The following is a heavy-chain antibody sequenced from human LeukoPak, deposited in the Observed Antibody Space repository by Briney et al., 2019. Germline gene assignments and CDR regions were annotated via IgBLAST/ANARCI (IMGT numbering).Heavy chain of an antibody. V-gene: IGHV4-30-2*01. CDR1: GGSISSGGYY. Sequence: PSETLSLTCTVSGGSISSGGYYWSWIRQPPGKGLEWIGYIYHSGSTYYNPFLKSRVTISVDRSKNQFSLKLSSVTAADTAVYYCARVVAPYYDFWSGSVGFDPWGQGTLVTVSS. J-gene: IGHJ5*02. CDR3: ARVVAPYYDFWSGSVGFDP. CDR2: IYHSGST. D-gene: IGHD3-3*01.